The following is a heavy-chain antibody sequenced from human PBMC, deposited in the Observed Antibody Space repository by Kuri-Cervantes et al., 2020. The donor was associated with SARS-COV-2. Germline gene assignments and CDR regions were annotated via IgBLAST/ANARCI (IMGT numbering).Heavy chain of an antibody. V-gene: IGHV3-43D*03. J-gene: IGHJ3*02. D-gene: IGHD6-13*01. CDR1: GFAFDDYA. CDR2: VSWDGGST. CDR3: ARGSRYSSSWRAFDI. Sequence: ETLSLTCAASGFAFDDYAMHWVRQAPGKGLEWVSLVSWDGGSTYYADSVKGRFTISRDNSKNSLYLQMNSLRAEDTAVYYCARGSRYSSSWRAFDIWGQGTMVTVSS.